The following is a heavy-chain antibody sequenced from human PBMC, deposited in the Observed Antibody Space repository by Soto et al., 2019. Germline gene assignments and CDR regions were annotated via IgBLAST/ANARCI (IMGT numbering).Heavy chain of an antibody. CDR1: GFTFSSYA. Sequence: GGSLRLSCAASGFTFSSYAMSWVRQAPGKGLEWVSAISGSGGSTYYADSVKGRFTISRDNSKNTLYLQMNSLRAEDTAVYYCAKQGPGARYCSGGSCYSGNWFDPWGQGTLVTVSS. J-gene: IGHJ5*02. CDR3: AKQGPGARYCSGGSCYSGNWFDP. V-gene: IGHV3-23*01. CDR2: ISGSGGST. D-gene: IGHD2-15*01.